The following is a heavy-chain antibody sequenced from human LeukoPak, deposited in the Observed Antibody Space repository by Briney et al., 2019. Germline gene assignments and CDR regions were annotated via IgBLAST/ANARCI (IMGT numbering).Heavy chain of an antibody. D-gene: IGHD3-22*01. CDR1: GYSISSGYY. CDR2: IYHSGST. CDR3: ARVSRDSSGYEIFDY. Sequence: PSETLSLTCTVSGYSISSGYYWGWIRQPPGKGLEWIGSIYHSGSTYYNPSLKSRVTISVDTSKNQFSLKLSSVTAADTAVYYCARVSRDSSGYEIFDYWGQGTLVTVSS. V-gene: IGHV4-38-2*02. J-gene: IGHJ4*02.